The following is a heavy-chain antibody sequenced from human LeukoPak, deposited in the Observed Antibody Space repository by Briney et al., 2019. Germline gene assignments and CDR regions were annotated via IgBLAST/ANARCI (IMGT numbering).Heavy chain of an antibody. CDR3: ARHKSSTIAPPWGWFDP. J-gene: IGHJ5*02. V-gene: IGHV5-51*01. CDR2: IYPGDSDT. CDR1: GYSFTSYW. Sequence: GESLKTSCKGSGYSFTSYWIGWVRQMPGKGLEWMGIIYPGDSDTRYSPSLQGQVTISADKSISTAYLQWSSLKASDTAMYYCARHKSSTIAPPWGWFDPLGQGTLVTVSS. D-gene: IGHD6-13*01.